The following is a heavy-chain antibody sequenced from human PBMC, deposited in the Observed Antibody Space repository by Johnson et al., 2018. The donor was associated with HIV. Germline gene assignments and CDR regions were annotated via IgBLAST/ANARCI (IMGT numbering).Heavy chain of an antibody. CDR2: IYSGGST. D-gene: IGHD6-6*01. J-gene: IGHJ3*02. CDR3: AKVHSSSSNGFDI. V-gene: IGHV3-66*01. Sequence: VQLVESGGGLLQPGGSLRLSCAASGFTVSSHYMSWVRQAPGKGLEWVSVIYSGGSTYYADCVKGRFTISRDNSKNTLYLQMNSLRGEDTAVYYCAKVHSSSSNGFDIWGQGTMVTVSS. CDR1: GFTVSSHY.